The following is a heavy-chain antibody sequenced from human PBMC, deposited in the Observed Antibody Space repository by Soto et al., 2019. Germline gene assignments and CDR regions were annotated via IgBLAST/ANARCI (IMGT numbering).Heavy chain of an antibody. Sequence: SVKVSCKASGGTFSSYAVSWVRQAPGQGLEWMGGIIPIFGTANYAQKFQGRVTITADESTSTAYMELSSLRSEDTAVYYCARGVAVGPRLYYFDYWGQGTLVTVSS. V-gene: IGHV1-69*13. D-gene: IGHD3-10*01. CDR3: ARGVAVGPRLYYFDY. CDR1: GGTFSSYA. CDR2: IIPIFGTA. J-gene: IGHJ4*02.